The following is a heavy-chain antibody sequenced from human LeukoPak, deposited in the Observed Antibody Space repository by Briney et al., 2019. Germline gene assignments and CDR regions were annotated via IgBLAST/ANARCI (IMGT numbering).Heavy chain of an antibody. CDR2: IYHSGST. J-gene: IGHJ5*02. D-gene: IGHD3-22*01. CDR1: GGSISSGGYY. V-gene: IGHV4-30-2*01. Sequence: SQTLSLTCTVSGGSISSGGYYWSWIRQPPGKGLEWIGYIYHSGSTYYNPSLKSRVTISVDRSKNQFSLKLSSVTAADTAVYYCARDHYDSTLRWFDPWGQGTLVTVSS. CDR3: ARDHYDSTLRWFDP.